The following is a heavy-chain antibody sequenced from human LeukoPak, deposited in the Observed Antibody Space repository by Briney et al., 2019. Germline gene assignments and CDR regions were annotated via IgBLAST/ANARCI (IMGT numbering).Heavy chain of an antibody. CDR3: ARGHYDMDV. V-gene: IGHV3-7*05. Sequence: GGSLRLSCAASGFTFRNAWMSWVRQAPGKGLEWVANINEDGSQKHHVDSVKGRFSISRDNAKNSLNLQMNSLRAEDTAVYYCARGHYDMDVWGQGTPVTVSS. CDR2: INEDGSQK. J-gene: IGHJ6*02. CDR1: GFTFRNAW.